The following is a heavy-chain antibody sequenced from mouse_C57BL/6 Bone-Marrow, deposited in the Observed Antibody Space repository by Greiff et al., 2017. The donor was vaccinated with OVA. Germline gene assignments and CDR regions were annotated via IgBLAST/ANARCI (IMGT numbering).Heavy chain of an antibody. CDR3: ARELHWYFDV. J-gene: IGHJ1*03. V-gene: IGHV1-69*01. CDR1: GYTFTSYW. CDR2: IDPSDSYT. Sequence: QVQLQQPGAELVMPGASVKLSCKASGYTFTSYWMHWVKQRPGQGLEWIGEIDPSDSYTNYNQKFKGKSTLTVDKSSSTAYMQLISLTSEDSAVYYCARELHWYFDVWGTGTTVTVSS.